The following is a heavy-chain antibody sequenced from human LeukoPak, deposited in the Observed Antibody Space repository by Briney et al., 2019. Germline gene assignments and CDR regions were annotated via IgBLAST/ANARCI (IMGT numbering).Heavy chain of an antibody. Sequence: GGSLRLSCATSGFTFSTYAMSWVRQAPGKGLEWGSSISDSGANTYYADSVKGRITISRDKSKNTLNLQMNSLRAEDTAIYYCAKGSLTAHYTFEYWGQGTLVTVSS. CDR2: ISDSGANT. CDR1: GFTFSTYA. J-gene: IGHJ4*02. CDR3: AKGSLTAHYTFEY. D-gene: IGHD3-9*01. V-gene: IGHV3-23*01.